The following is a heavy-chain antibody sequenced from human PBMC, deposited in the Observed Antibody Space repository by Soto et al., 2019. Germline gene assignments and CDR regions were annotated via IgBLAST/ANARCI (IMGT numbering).Heavy chain of an antibody. D-gene: IGHD3-22*01. Sequence: GGSVKVSCKASGHTFTSNQMHWVRQAPGQGLEWMGVINPSGNNPNYAQKFQGRVAMTRDASTSTVYMELNSLRPEDTAMYYCARGSYYESSRYYGPDYHGMDVWGQGTTVTVSS. CDR2: INPSGNNP. CDR1: GHTFTSNQ. CDR3: ARGSYYESSRYYGPDYHGMDV. V-gene: IGHV1-46*01. J-gene: IGHJ6*02.